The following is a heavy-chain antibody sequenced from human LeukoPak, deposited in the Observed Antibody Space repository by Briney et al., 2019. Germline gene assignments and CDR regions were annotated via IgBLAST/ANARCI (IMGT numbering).Heavy chain of an antibody. Sequence: PGGSLRLSCAASGFTFSSYWMHWVRQAPGKGLVWVSRIKSDGSSTNYADSVQGRFTISRDNAKNSLYLQMNSLRAEDTAVYYCARGISSSWKGAFDYWGQGTLVTVSS. CDR2: IKSDGSST. D-gene: IGHD6-6*01. J-gene: IGHJ4*02. CDR1: GFTFSSYW. V-gene: IGHV3-74*01. CDR3: ARGISSSWKGAFDY.